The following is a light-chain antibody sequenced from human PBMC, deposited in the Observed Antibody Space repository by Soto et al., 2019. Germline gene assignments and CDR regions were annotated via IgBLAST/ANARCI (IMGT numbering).Light chain of an antibody. CDR3: QQYGANSPWT. Sequence: DLQVTQSPSTLSASVGDRVTINCRASQNINDWLAWYQQKSGKAPKVLIYKASSLESGVPSRFSGSGSGTEFTLTISSLQTEDFATYYCQQYGANSPWTFGQGTKVDIK. V-gene: IGKV1-5*03. J-gene: IGKJ1*01. CDR2: KAS. CDR1: QNINDW.